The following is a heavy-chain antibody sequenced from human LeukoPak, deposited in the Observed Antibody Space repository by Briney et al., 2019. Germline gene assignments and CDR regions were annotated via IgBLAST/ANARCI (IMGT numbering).Heavy chain of an antibody. CDR2: IYSGGNI. Sequence: GGSLRLSCAASGFTFSSYAMSWVRQAPGKGLEWVSVIYSGGNIYYIDSVKGRFTISRDTSKNTLYLQMNSLRAEDTAVYFCASRHCSGGGCYFAGADPFDYWGQGTLVTVSS. CDR1: GFTFSSYA. V-gene: IGHV3-23*03. CDR3: ASRHCSGGGCYFAGADPFDY. J-gene: IGHJ4*02. D-gene: IGHD2-15*01.